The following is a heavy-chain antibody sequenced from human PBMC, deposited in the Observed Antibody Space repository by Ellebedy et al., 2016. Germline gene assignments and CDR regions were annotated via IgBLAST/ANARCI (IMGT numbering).Heavy chain of an antibody. D-gene: IGHD4-17*01. CDR3: YYGHYSGF. CDR2: ISGAGGDS. J-gene: IGHJ4*02. Sequence: GESLKISXAASGFMFRSFFMSWVRQAPGKGLEWVATISGAGGDSYFADSVRGRFTISRDNSRYTLYLQMDSLTAADTAVYYCYYGHYSGFWGQGTLVTVSS. CDR1: GFMFRSFF. V-gene: IGHV3-23*01.